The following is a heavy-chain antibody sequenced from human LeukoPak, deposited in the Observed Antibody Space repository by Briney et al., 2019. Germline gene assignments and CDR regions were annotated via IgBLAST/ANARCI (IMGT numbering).Heavy chain of an antibody. V-gene: IGHV4-39*01. Sequence: SEALSLTCTVSGGSISSSGYYWGWIRQPPGKGLEWIGSIYYSGSTYYNPSLKSRVTISVDTSKNQFSLKLSSVTAADTAVYYCARHVDYYDSSGYAHPYYFDYWGQGTLVTVSS. CDR3: ARHVDYYDSSGYAHPYYFDY. CDR2: IYYSGST. J-gene: IGHJ4*02. D-gene: IGHD3-22*01. CDR1: GGSISSSGYY.